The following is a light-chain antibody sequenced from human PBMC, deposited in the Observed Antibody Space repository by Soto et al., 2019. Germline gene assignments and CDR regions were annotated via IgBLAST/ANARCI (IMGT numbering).Light chain of an antibody. CDR1: QSVSSY. CDR3: QQRSNWPSIT. CDR2: DAS. V-gene: IGKV3-11*01. J-gene: IGKJ5*01. Sequence: EIVLTQSPATLALSPGERATLSCRASQSVSSYLAWYQQKPGQAPRLLISDASNRATGIPVRFSGSGFGTDFTLTISSLEAEDSAVYYCQQRSNWPSITFGQGTRLE.